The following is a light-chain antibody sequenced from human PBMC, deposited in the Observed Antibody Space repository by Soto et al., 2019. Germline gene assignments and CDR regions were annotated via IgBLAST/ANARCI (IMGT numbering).Light chain of an antibody. V-gene: IGKV3-11*01. CDR3: QQRGNWPRT. CDR1: QSVSSY. Sequence: EIVLTQSPATLSLSPGDRATLSCRASQSVSSYLAWYQHKPGQAPRLLIYDASNRAAVIPARFSGSGSGADCTLTISNLEPEDFAIYYCQQRGNWPRTFGQGTKVEIK. J-gene: IGKJ1*01. CDR2: DAS.